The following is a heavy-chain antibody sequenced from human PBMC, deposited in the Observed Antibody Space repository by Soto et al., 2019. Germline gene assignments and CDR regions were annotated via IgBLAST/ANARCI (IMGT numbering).Heavy chain of an antibody. V-gene: IGHV3-30-3*01. D-gene: IGHD3-22*01. J-gene: IGHJ4*02. CDR2: ISYDGSNK. Sequence: GGSLRLSCAASGFTFSSYAMHWVRQAPGKGLEWVAVISYDGSNKYYADSVKGRFTISRDNSKNTLYLQMNSLRAEETAVYYCANTHYGESEYYYDSSGDFDYWGQGTLVTVSS. CDR1: GFTFSSYA. CDR3: ANTHYGESEYYYDSSGDFDY.